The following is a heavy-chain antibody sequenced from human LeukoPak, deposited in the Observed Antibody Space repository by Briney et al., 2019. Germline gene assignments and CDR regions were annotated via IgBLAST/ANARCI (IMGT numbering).Heavy chain of an antibody. V-gene: IGHV1-18*01. Sequence: GASVKVSCKASGYSFDRYGISWVRQAPGQGLEWLGWIGAFNGNTNYAQNLQGRVTMTADTPTTTAYMELRSLSSDDTAVYYCARDFLSYDGSENHFEDTFDIWGQGTVVTVSS. CDR3: ARDFLSYDGSENHFEDTFDI. CDR1: GYSFDRYG. CDR2: IGAFNGNT. D-gene: IGHD3-22*01. J-gene: IGHJ3*02.